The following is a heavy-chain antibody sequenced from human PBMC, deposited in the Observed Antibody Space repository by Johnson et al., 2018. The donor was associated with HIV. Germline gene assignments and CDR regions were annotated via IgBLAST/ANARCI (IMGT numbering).Heavy chain of an antibody. CDR1: GFTFSSYG. CDR2: IWYDGSNK. J-gene: IGHJ3*02. Sequence: QMLLVESGGGVVQPGRSLRLSCAASGFTFSSYGMHWVRQAPGKGLEWVAVIWYDGSNKYYADSVEGRFTISRDNSKNTLYLQMNSLRAEDTAVYYCAKADVVVIPEGAFDIWGQGTMVTFSS. CDR3: AKADVVVIPEGAFDI. V-gene: IGHV3-33*06. D-gene: IGHD2-21*01.